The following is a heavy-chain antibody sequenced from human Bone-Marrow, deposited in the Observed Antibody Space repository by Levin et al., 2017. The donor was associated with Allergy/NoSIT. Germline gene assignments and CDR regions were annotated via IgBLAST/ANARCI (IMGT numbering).Heavy chain of an antibody. Sequence: GGSLRLSCAVSGFTVSNNYMSWVRRAPGAGLEWVSLIYSVGTTYYADSVKGRFTISRDNSRNTLYLQMNSLRAEDTAVYYCTGGPSGVRGWGQGTLVTVSS. D-gene: IGHD3-16*01. CDR3: TGGPSGVRG. J-gene: IGHJ4*02. CDR2: IYSVGTT. V-gene: IGHV3-53*01. CDR1: GFTVSNNY.